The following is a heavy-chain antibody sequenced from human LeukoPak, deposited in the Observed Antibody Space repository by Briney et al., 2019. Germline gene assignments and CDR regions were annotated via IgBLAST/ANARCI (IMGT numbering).Heavy chain of an antibody. CDR2: IYYSGST. CDR1: GFTFTDYY. D-gene: IGHD6-13*01. J-gene: IGHJ4*02. V-gene: IGHV4-38-2*02. CDR3: ARDLSYTSKAGY. Sequence: GSLRLSCAASGFTFTDYYMSWYRQPPGKGLEWIGSIYYSGSTYYNPSLKSRVTISVDTSKNQFSLNLSSATAADTAVYYCARDLSYTSKAGYWGQGTLVTVSS.